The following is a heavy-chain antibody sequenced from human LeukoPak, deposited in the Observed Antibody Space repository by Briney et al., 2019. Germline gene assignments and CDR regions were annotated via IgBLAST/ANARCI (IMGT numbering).Heavy chain of an antibody. D-gene: IGHD6-19*01. CDR1: GFTFSDYY. V-gene: IGHV3-11*06. CDR2: ISSSTSYT. CDR3: ASAAGPFDN. J-gene: IGHJ4*02. Sequence: KPGGSLRLSCAASGFTFSDYYMSWIRQAPGKGLEWVSYISSSTSYTNYADSVKGRFTISRDNSKNTLDLQMNSLRAEDTAVYYCASAAGPFDNWGQGTLVTVSS.